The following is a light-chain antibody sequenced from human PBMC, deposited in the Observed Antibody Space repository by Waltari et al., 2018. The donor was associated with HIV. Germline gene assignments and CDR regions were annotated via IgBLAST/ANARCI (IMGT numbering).Light chain of an antibody. Sequence: EIVLTQSPGALSFSPGERATLSRRPSQTISTITFAWYQQKAGQAPRLLIYGTSIRATGIPDRFSGSGSGTDFTLTISRLEPEDFAVYYCQQYGNSPRFTFGPGTKVNMK. CDR1: QTISTIT. J-gene: IGKJ3*01. CDR3: QQYGNSPRFT. V-gene: IGKV3-20*01. CDR2: GTS.